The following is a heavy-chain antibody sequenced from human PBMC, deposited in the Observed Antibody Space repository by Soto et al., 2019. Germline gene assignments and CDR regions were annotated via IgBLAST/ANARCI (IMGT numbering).Heavy chain of an antibody. D-gene: IGHD3-3*01. CDR1: GGSISSYY. CDR3: ARDRNYYDFWSGYYYYGMDV. CDR2: IYYSGST. V-gene: IGHV4-59*01. J-gene: IGHJ6*02. Sequence: LSLTCTVSGGSISSYYWSWIRQPPGKGLEWIGYIYYSGSTNYNPSLKSRVTISVDTSKNQFSLKLSSVTAADTAVYYCARDRNYYDFWSGYYYYGMDVWGQGTTVTVSS.